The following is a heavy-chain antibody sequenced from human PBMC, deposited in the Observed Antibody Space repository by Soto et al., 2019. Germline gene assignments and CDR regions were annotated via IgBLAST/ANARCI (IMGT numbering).Heavy chain of an antibody. D-gene: IGHD3-10*01. CDR1: GGSISSSSYY. V-gene: IGHV4-39*01. J-gene: IGHJ3*02. Sequence: QLQLQESGPGLVKPSETLSLTCTVSGGSISSSSYYWGWIRQPPGKGLEWIGSIYYSGSTYYNPSLKSRVTISVDTSKNQFSLKLSSVTAADTAVYYCARHGWQLLWFGELLPNDAFDIWGQGTMVTVSS. CDR2: IYYSGST. CDR3: ARHGWQLLWFGELLPNDAFDI.